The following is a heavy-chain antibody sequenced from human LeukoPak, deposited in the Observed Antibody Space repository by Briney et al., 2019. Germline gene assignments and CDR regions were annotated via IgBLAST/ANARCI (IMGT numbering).Heavy chain of an antibody. Sequence: PSETLSLTCTVSGYSISSGCYWGWIRQPPGKGLEWIGSIYHSGSTYYNPSLKSRVTISVDTSKNQFSLKLSSVTAADTAVYYCARIQLGDYYYYYMDVWGKGTTVTVSS. D-gene: IGHD5-18*01. CDR3: ARIQLGDYYYYYMDV. CDR1: GYSISSGCY. CDR2: IYHSGST. J-gene: IGHJ6*03. V-gene: IGHV4-38-2*02.